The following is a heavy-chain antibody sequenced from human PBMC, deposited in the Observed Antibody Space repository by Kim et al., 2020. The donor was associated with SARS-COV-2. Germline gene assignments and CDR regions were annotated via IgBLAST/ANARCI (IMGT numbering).Heavy chain of an antibody. J-gene: IGHJ4*02. V-gene: IGHV3-74*01. CDR2: RII. Sequence: RIINHADSGRGRFSISRDDATNTLDVQMNNLRPDDTAIYYCAKDFGGPSDSWGQGTLVTVSS. D-gene: IGHD3-16*01. CDR3: AKDFGGPSDS.